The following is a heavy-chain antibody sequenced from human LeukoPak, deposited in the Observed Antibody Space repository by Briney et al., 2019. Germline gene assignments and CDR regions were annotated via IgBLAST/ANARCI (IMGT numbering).Heavy chain of an antibody. J-gene: IGHJ5*02. V-gene: IGHV1-46*01. Sequence: ASVKVSCKASGYTFTSYYMHWVRQAPGQGLEWMGIINTSGGSTSYAQKFQGRVTMTRDTSTSTAYMELSSLRSEDTAVYYCARDRITMVRGVKSYNWFDPWGQGTLVTVSS. D-gene: IGHD3-10*01. CDR1: GYTFTSYY. CDR3: ARDRITMVRGVKSYNWFDP. CDR2: INTSGGST.